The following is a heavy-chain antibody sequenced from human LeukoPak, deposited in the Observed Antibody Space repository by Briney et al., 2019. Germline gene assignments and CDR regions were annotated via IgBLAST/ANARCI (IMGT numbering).Heavy chain of an antibody. CDR1: GGTFSSYA. J-gene: IGHJ4*02. D-gene: IGHD3-22*01. CDR3: ARDKAYYYDSSGYSDY. CDR2: IIPIFGTA. V-gene: IGHV1-69*05. Sequence: VASVKVSCEASGGTFSSYAISWVRQAPGQGLEWMGRIIPIFGTAHSTQKFQGRVTITTDESTSTAYMELSSLRSEDTAVYYCARDKAYYYDSSGYSDYWGQGTLVTVSS.